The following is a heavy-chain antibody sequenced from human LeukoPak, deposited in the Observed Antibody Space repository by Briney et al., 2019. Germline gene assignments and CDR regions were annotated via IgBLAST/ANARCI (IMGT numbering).Heavy chain of an antibody. D-gene: IGHD4-17*01. V-gene: IGHV3-66*01. J-gene: IGHJ4*02. Sequence: KGLEXVSVIYSGGSTYYADSVEGRFTISRDNSKNTLYLQMNSLRAEDTAVYYCARDPTTRGAGVDYWGQGTLVTVSS. CDR3: ARDPTTRGAGVDY. CDR2: IYSGGST.